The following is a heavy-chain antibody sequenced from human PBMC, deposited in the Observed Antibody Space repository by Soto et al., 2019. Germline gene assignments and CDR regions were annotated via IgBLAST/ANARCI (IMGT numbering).Heavy chain of an antibody. J-gene: IGHJ6*02. Sequence: GESLKISCKGSGYSFTNYWIGWVRQMPGKGLEWMGIIFPGDSDTRYSPSFQGQVTISADRSSSTAYLQWSSLKASDTAMYYCARRGGYCSNGVCYINYYYGMDVWGQG. D-gene: IGHD2-8*01. CDR3: ARRGGYCSNGVCYINYYYGMDV. V-gene: IGHV5-51*01. CDR1: GYSFTNYW. CDR2: IFPGDSDT.